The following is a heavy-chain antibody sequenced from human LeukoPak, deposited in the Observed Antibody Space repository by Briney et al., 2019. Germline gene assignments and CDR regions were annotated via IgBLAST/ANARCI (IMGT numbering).Heavy chain of an antibody. J-gene: IGHJ4*02. Sequence: GGSLRLSCAASGFTFSSYAMTWVGQAPGRGLEWVSSIRGSGDSIYYADSVKGRLTLSRENSKSTMFLQMNSLRAEDTAIYYCATAYITTWFWGLELWGQGTLLTVPS. CDR3: ATAYITTWFWGLEL. V-gene: IGHV3-23*01. CDR1: GFTFSSYA. D-gene: IGHD3-16*01. CDR2: IRGSGDSI.